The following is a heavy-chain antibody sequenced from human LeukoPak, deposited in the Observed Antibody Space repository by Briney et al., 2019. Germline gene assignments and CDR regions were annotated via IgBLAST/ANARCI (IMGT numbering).Heavy chain of an antibody. CDR3: ARVPRSYYYYYYMDV. CDR1: GGSISGYH. Sequence: SESLSLTCNVSGGSISGYHWSWIQQPPGKGLEWLGYIYYSGSSNYNPSLKSRVTMSADTSKNQFSLKLSSVTAADTAVYYCARVPRSYYYYYYMDVWGKGTTVTVSS. CDR2: IYYSGSS. J-gene: IGHJ6*03. V-gene: IGHV4-59*01.